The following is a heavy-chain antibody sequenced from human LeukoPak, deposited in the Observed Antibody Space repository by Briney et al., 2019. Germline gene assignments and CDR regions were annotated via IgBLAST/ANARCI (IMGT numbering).Heavy chain of an antibody. V-gene: IGHV3-66*01. D-gene: IGHD3-22*01. CDR1: GFTVSSNY. Sequence: PGGSLRLSCAASGFTVSSNYMSWVRQAPGKGLEWVSVIYSGGSTYYADSVKGRFTISRDNSKNTLYLQMNSLRAEDTAVYYCARDRSGMIVVVHFDYWGQGTLVTVSS. J-gene: IGHJ4*02. CDR2: IYSGGST. CDR3: ARDRSGMIVVVHFDY.